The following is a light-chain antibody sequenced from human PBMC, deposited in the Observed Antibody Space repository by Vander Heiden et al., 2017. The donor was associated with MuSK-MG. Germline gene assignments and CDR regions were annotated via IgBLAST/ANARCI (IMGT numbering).Light chain of an antibody. J-gene: IGLJ1*01. CDR2: DTS. CDR1: TGDVSSGHY. Sequence: QAVVTQEPSLTVSPGGTVTLTCGSSTGDVSSGHYPYWYQQKPGQAHRVLIYDTSNKTAGTPARFSGSLLGGKAALTLSGAQPEDEADYYCLPAESGGLYVFGTGTKVTVL. CDR3: LPAESGGLYV. V-gene: IGLV7-46*01.